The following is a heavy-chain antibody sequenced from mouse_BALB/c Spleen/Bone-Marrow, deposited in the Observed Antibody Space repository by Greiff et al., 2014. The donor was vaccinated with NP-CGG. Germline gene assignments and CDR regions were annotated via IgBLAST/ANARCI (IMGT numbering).Heavy chain of an antibody. CDR1: GYSITSDYA. J-gene: IGHJ3*01. CDR3: ARTHYYGSSYPY. V-gene: IGHV3-2*02. Sequence: VQLQQSGPGLVKPSQSLSLICTVTGYSITSDYAWNWIRQFPGNKLEWMGYISYSGNTRYNPSLKSRTSISRDTSKNQFFLQLNSVTTEDTATYYCARTHYYGSSYPYWGQGTLVTVSA. D-gene: IGHD1-1*01. CDR2: ISYSGNT.